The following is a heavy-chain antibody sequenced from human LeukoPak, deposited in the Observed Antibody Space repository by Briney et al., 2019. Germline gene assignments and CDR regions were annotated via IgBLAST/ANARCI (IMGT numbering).Heavy chain of an antibody. V-gene: IGHV4-59*01. CDR1: GGSISRDY. D-gene: IGHD3-9*01. CDR2: INYSGST. CDR3: ARMGSMDILTGYRPFDY. Sequence: PSETLSLTCTVSGGSISRDYWSWIRQPPGKGLEWIAYINYSGSTKYNPSLKTRVTISVDTSKNQFSLKLSSVTAAHTAVYYCARMGSMDILTGYRPFDYWGQGTLVTVSS. J-gene: IGHJ4*02.